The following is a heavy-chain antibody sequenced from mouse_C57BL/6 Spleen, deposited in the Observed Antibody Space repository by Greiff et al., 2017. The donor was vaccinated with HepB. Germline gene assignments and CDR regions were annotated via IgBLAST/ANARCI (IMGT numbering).Heavy chain of an antibody. D-gene: IGHD2-2*01. CDR1: GYTFTSYW. J-gene: IGHJ4*01. CDR3: ARMVTTGDGYYYAMDY. Sequence: VQLQQPGAELVMPGASVKLSCKASGYTFTSYWMHWVKQRPGQGLEWIGEIDPSDSYTNYNQKFKGKSTLTVDKSSSTAYMQLSSLTSEDSAVYYCARMVTTGDGYYYAMDYWGQGTSVTVSS. V-gene: IGHV1-69*01. CDR2: IDPSDSYT.